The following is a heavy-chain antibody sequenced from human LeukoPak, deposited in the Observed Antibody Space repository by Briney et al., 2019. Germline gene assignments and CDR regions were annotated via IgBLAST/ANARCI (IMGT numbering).Heavy chain of an antibody. D-gene: IGHD5-18*01. V-gene: IGHV3-74*01. Sequence: KAGGSLRLSCAASGFTFSSYWMHWVRQAPGKGLVWVSRIYSDGSSTSYAASGKGRFTISRDNAKNTLYLQMTSLRAEDTAVYYCARGLGGYSYGSHDYWGQGTLVTVSS. CDR1: GFTFSSYW. J-gene: IGHJ4*02. CDR2: IYSDGSST. CDR3: ARGLGGYSYGSHDY.